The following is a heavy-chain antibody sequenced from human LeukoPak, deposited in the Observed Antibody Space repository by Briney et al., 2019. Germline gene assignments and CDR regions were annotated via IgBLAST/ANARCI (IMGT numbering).Heavy chain of an antibody. CDR1: GGTFSSYA. D-gene: IGHD1-14*01. J-gene: IGHJ3*02. V-gene: IGHV1-69*04. CDR3: ASRSHRKAFDI. CDR2: IIPILGIA. Sequence: KVSCKASGGTFSSYAISWVRQAPGQGLEWMGRIIPILGIANYAQKFQGRVTITADKSTNTAYMELSNLRSEDTALYFCASRSHRKAFDIWGQGTMVTVSS.